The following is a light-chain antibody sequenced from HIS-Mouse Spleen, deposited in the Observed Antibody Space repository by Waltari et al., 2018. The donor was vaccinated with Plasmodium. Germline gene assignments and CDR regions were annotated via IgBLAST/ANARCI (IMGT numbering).Light chain of an antibody. CDR3: SSYTSSSTYVV. J-gene: IGLJ2*01. CDR2: EVS. V-gene: IGLV2-14*01. Sequence: QSALTQPASVSGSPGQSITISCTGTSSDVGGYNYVSWYQHHPGKAPKIMIYEVSNRPSGVSNRFSGSKSGNTASLTISGRQAEEEADYYCSSYTSSSTYVVFGGGTKLTVL. CDR1: SSDVGGYNY.